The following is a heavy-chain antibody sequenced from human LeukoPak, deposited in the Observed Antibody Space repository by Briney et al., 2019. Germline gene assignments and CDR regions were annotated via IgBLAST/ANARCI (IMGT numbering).Heavy chain of an antibody. CDR2: IYYSGST. Sequence: SETLSLTCTVSGGSISSSSYYWGWIRQPPGKGLEWIGSIYYSGSTYYNPSLKSRVTISVDTSKNQFSLKLSSVTAADTAVYYCARGLTDSDSSGYHALGYWGQGTLVTVSS. D-gene: IGHD3-22*01. CDR3: ARGLTDSDSSGYHALGY. V-gene: IGHV4-39*07. CDR1: GGSISSSSYY. J-gene: IGHJ4*02.